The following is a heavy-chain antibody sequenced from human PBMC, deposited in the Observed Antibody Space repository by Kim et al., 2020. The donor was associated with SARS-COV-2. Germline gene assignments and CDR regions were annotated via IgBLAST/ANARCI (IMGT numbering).Heavy chain of an antibody. CDR2: IYSSGST. Sequence: SETLSLTCIVSGGSISSYYWSWIRQPAGKGLEWIGHIYSSGSTNYNPSLKSRVTMSVDTSKNQFSLKMNSVTAADTAVYYCARSLYMTPRYYYGLDVWGQGTTVTVSS. CDR3: ARSLYMTPRYYYGLDV. D-gene: IGHD2-2*02. CDR1: GGSISSYY. V-gene: IGHV4-4*07. J-gene: IGHJ6*02.